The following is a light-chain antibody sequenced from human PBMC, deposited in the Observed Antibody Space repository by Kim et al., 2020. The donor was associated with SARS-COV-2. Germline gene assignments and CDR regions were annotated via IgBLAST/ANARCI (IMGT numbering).Light chain of an antibody. V-gene: IGKV3-20*01. J-gene: IGKJ1*01. CDR2: GSS. CDR3: QQYGSSRT. CDR1: QSVTNNY. Sequence: LSPEERATLSCRASQSVTNNYLAWYQQKPGQAPRLLIYGSSNRATGIPDRFSGSGSGTDFTLTISRLEPEDFAVYYCQQYGSSRTFGQGTKVDIK.